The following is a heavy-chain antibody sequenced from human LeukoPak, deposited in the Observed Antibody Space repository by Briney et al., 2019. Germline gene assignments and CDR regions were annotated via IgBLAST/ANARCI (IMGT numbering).Heavy chain of an antibody. Sequence: ASVKVSCKASGYTFIDYYFNWVRQAPGQGPEWMGRINVKSGATDYAQKFQGRVTVTRDTSISTAYMELSSLRSDDTAVYYCAPSRRQFYPGWLDYWGQGTLVTVSS. CDR1: GYTFIDYY. D-gene: IGHD6-19*01. J-gene: IGHJ4*02. V-gene: IGHV1-2*06. CDR3: APSRRQFYPGWLDY. CDR2: INVKSGAT.